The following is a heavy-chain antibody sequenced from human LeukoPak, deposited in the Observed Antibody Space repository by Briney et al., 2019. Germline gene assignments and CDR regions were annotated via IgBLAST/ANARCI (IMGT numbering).Heavy chain of an antibody. V-gene: IGHV3-23*01. CDR2: ISGSGGST. CDR3: AKTSVDSSSWYEDAFDI. D-gene: IGHD6-13*01. Sequence: GGSLRLSCAASGFTFSSYAMSWVRQAPGKGLEWVSAISGSGGSTYYADSVKGRFTISRDNSKNTLYLQMNSLRAEDTAVYYCAKTSVDSSSWYEDAFDIWGQGTMVTVSS. J-gene: IGHJ3*02. CDR1: GFTFSSYA.